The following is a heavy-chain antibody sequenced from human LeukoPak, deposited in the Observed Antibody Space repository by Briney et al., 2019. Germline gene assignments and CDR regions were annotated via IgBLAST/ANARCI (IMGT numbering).Heavy chain of an antibody. CDR2: FDPEDGET. Sequence: ASVKVSCKVSGYTLTELSMHWVRQAPGKGLEWMGGFDPEDGETIYAQELQGRVTMTEDTSTDTAYMELSSLRSDDTAVYYCARDLYYYDSSGYLSHDAFDIRGQGTMVTVSS. CDR3: ARDLYYYDSSGYLSHDAFDI. CDR1: GYTLTELS. V-gene: IGHV1-24*01. D-gene: IGHD3-22*01. J-gene: IGHJ3*02.